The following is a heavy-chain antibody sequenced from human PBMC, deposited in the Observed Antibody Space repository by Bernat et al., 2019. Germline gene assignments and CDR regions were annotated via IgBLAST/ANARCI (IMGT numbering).Heavy chain of an antibody. CDR1: GGTFSSYT. CDR2: IIPILGIA. J-gene: IGHJ4*03. CDR3: ARLGGSFGGEIGY. Sequence: QVQLVQSGAEVKKPGSSVKVSCKASGGTFSSYTISWVRQAPGQGLEWMGRIIPILGIANYAQKFQGRVTITADKSTSTAYMELSSLRSEDTAVYYCARLGGSFGGEIGYRGQGNLVTGSS. D-gene: IGHD3-10*01. V-gene: IGHV1-69*02.